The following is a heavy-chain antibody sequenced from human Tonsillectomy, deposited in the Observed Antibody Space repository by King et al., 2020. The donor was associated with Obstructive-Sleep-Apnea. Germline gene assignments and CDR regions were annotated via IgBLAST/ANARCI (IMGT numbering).Heavy chain of an antibody. CDR2: MSYDGNNK. V-gene: IGHV3-30*03. J-gene: IGHJ4*02. Sequence: VQLVESGGGVVQPGRSLRLSCAASGFTFSSYGMHWVRQAPGKGLEWVALMSYDGNNKFYADSVKGRFTISRDTAKNTLYLQMSSLRAEDTAVYYCASAAMRAPAFDYWGQGTLVPVSS. D-gene: IGHD2-2*01. CDR3: ASAAMRAPAFDY. CDR1: GFTFSSYG.